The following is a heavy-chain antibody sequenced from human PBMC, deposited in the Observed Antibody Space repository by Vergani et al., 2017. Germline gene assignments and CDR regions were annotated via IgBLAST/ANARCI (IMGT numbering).Heavy chain of an antibody. J-gene: IGHJ3*02. V-gene: IGHV4-31*03. CDR1: GGSISSGDSY. D-gene: IGHD2-2*01. CDR3: ARAKLGNIVVVPAATVAFDI. CDR2: IYYSGST. Sequence: QVQLQESGPGLVKPSQTLSLTCSVSGGSISSGDSYWSWIRQHPGKGLEWIGYIYYSGSTYYNPSLKSRVSISVETSENQFSLKLSSVTAADTAVYFCARAKLGNIVVVPAATVAFDIWGQGTIVTVSS.